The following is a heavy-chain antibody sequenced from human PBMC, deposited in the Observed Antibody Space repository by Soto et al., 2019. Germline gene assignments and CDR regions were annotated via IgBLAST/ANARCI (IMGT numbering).Heavy chain of an antibody. J-gene: IGHJ6*02. D-gene: IGHD3-10*01. V-gene: IGHV1-24*01. CDR2: FDPEDGET. CDR3: ARGNWWFGELNYYYGMDV. CDR1: GYTLTELS. Sequence: ASVKVSCKVSGYTLTELSMHWVRQAPGKGLEWMGGFDPEDGETIYAQKFQGRVTITEDKSTDTAYMELSSLRSEDTAVYYFARGNWWFGELNYYYGMDVWGQGTTVTVSS.